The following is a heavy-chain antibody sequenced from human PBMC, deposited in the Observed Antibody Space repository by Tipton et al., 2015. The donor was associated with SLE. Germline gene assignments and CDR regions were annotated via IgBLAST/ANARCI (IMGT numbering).Heavy chain of an antibody. CDR1: GGSISSGGYY. D-gene: IGHD3-10*01. V-gene: IGHV4-31*02. CDR3: ARFGPLDYYYMDV. Sequence: LRLSCTVSGGSISSGGYYWSWIRQHPGKGLEWIGYIYYSGSTHYNPSLKSRVTISVDTSKNQFSLKLSSVTAADTAVYYCARFGPLDYYYMDVWGKGTTVTVSS. CDR2: IYYSGST. J-gene: IGHJ6*03.